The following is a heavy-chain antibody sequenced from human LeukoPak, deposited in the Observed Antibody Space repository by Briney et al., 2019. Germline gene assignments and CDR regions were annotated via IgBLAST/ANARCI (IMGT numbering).Heavy chain of an antibody. J-gene: IGHJ4*02. CDR2: INQGGSVQ. V-gene: IGHV3-7*01. CDR3: ARVEYSGWNLEY. Sequence: GGSLRLSCAASRFTFRSYCMSWVRQAPGKGLEWVANINQGGSVQYYMDSVKGRFTISRDDAKNSLYVQMNSLRDEDAAVYCARVEYSGWNLEYWGQGTLVTVSS. CDR1: RFTFRSYC. D-gene: IGHD5-12*01.